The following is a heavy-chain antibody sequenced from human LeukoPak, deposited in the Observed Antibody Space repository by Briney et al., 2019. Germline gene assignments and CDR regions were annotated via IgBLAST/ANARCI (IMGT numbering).Heavy chain of an antibody. CDR2: ISAYNGKT. V-gene: IGHV1-18*01. J-gene: IGHJ6*01. Sequence: RASVKVSCKASAYTFSTSGMSWVRQAPGQGLEWMGWISAYNGKTNYAQKLQGRVTMTTDTSTTTAYMELRSLRTDDTAVYYCARQVDVGYYCMGVWGQGTTVIVSS. D-gene: IGHD2-2*01. CDR3: ARQVDVGYYCMGV. CDR1: AYTFSTSG.